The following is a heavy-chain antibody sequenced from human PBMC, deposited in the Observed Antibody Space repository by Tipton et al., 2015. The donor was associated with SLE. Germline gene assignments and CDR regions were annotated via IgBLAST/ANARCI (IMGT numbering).Heavy chain of an antibody. CDR3: AREFLNPVTTVHYYFDL. D-gene: IGHD4-11*01. V-gene: IGHV4-38-2*02. CDR2: IHQSGGT. J-gene: IGHJ2*01. Sequence: TLSLTCAVSGYSIRSGYYWGWIRQPPGKGLEGIGSIHQSGGTQYNPSLESRVTISIDTSNQFSPKLSSVTAPDTGVYYCAREFLNPVTTVHYYFDLWGRGTLVTVSS. CDR1: GYSIRSGYY.